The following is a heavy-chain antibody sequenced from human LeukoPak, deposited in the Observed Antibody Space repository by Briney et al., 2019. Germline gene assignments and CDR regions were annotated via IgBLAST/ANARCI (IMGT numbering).Heavy chain of an antibody. J-gene: IGHJ4*02. Sequence: GGSLRLSCAASGFTFSSYAMSWVRQAPGKWLEWVSAISGSGGSTYYADSVKGRFTISRDNSKNTLYLQMNSLRAEDTAVYYCAKVGIVVVPAAMGFDYWGQGTLVTVSS. D-gene: IGHD2-2*01. V-gene: IGHV3-23*01. CDR1: GFTFSSYA. CDR3: AKVGIVVVPAAMGFDY. CDR2: ISGSGGST.